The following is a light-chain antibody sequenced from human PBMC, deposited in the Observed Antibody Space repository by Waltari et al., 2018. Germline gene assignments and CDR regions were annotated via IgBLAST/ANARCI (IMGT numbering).Light chain of an antibody. CDR1: QSVGRTS. CDR3: QHYVRLPVT. V-gene: IGKV3-20*01. Sequence: EIVLTQSPGTLSLSPGERATLSCWTSQSVGRTSAWYQQKPGQPPRLLIYGASIRATGIPDRFSGSGSGTDFSLTISRLEPEDFAVYYCQHYVRLPVTFGQGTKVEIK. CDR2: GAS. J-gene: IGKJ1*01.